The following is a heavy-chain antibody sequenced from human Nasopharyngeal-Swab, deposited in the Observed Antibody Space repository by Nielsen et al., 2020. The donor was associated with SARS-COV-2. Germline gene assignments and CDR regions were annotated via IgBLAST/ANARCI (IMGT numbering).Heavy chain of an antibody. CDR3: AKWWSVPSGDI. CDR2: ISGSGGST. Sequence: GESLKISCAASGFTFSSYAMSWVRQAPGKGLEWVSAISGSGGSTCYADSVKGRFTISRDNSKNTLYLQMNSLRAEDTAVYYCAKWWSVPSGDIWGQGTMVTVSS. D-gene: IGHD2-15*01. V-gene: IGHV3-23*01. CDR1: GFTFSSYA. J-gene: IGHJ3*02.